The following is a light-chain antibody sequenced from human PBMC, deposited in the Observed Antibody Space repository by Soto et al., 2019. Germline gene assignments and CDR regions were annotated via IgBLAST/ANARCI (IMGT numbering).Light chain of an antibody. V-gene: IGLV2-14*03. CDR1: SSDVGGYDY. CDR3: NSYTSSRTLV. Sequence: QSVLTQPASVSGSPGQSITISCTGTSSDVGGYDYVSWYQHHPGKAPKLLISDVRNRPSGVSNRFSGSKSGNTASLTISGLQAEDEADYYCNSYTSSRTLVFGPGTKLTVL. J-gene: IGLJ1*01. CDR2: DVR.